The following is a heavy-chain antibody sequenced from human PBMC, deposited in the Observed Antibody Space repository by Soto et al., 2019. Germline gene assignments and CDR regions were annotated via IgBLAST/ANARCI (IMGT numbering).Heavy chain of an antibody. Sequence: QVQLVESGGGVVQPGRSLRLSCAASGFTFSSYAMHWVRQAPGKGLEWVAVISYDGSNKYYADSVKGRFTISRDNSKNTLYLQMNRLRADDTAVYYCARDQGQLVYYYSCGMDVWGQGTTVTVSS. CDR1: GFTFSSYA. CDR2: ISYDGSNK. CDR3: ARDQGQLVYYYSCGMDV. J-gene: IGHJ6*02. V-gene: IGHV3-30-3*01. D-gene: IGHD6-6*01.